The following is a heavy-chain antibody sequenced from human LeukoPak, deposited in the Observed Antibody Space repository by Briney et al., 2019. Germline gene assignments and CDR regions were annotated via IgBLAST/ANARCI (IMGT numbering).Heavy chain of an antibody. J-gene: IGHJ4*02. CDR1: GASISGSSYY. D-gene: IGHD2-2*01. CDR2: IFYSGST. V-gene: IGHV4-39*01. Sequence: SETLSLTCTVSGASISGSSYYWGWIRQPPGKGLEWIGSIFYSGSTHYNPSLKSRVTMSVDTPKNQFSLKLSSATAADTAVYYCARQSVVVLAAPDYWGQGALVTVSS. CDR3: ARQSVVVLAAPDY.